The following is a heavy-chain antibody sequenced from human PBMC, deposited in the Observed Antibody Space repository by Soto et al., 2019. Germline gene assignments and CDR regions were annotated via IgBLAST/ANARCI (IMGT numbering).Heavy chain of an antibody. D-gene: IGHD3-10*01. CDR2: ISSSSSYI. Sequence: EVQLVESGGGLVKPGGSLRLSCAGSGFTFSSHGMNWVRQAPGKGLEWVSSISSSSSYIYYADSVKGRFTISRDNAKNALFLQMNSPRAEDTAVYYCARVRWGHFYGSGSYDYWGQGTLVTVSS. CDR1: GFTFSSHG. J-gene: IGHJ4*02. CDR3: ARVRWGHFYGSGSYDY. V-gene: IGHV3-21*01.